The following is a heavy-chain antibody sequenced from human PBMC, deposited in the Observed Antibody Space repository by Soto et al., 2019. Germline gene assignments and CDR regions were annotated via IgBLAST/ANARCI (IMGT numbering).Heavy chain of an antibody. J-gene: IGHJ6*02. CDR3: ARHSSSWVPRYYGMDV. Sequence: ASVKVSCKASGYTFTSYGISWVRQAPGQGLEWMGWISAYNGNTNYAQKLQGRVTMTTDTSTSTAYMELRSLRSDDTAVYYCARHSSSWVPRYYGMDVWGQGTTVTVS. CDR2: ISAYNGNT. V-gene: IGHV1-18*01. D-gene: IGHD6-13*01. CDR1: GYTFTSYG.